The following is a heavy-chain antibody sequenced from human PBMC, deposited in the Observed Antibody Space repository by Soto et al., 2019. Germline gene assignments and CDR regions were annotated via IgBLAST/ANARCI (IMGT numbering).Heavy chain of an antibody. CDR1: GGSISSDDYY. J-gene: IGHJ4*01. Sequence: SETLSLTCNVSGGSISSDDYYWSWIRQPPGKGLEWIGYIYHSGSSYYNPSLQSRVTISIDTSKNQLSLKLSSVTAADSAVYYCARGVLHWGQGTLVTVSS. CDR3: ARGVLH. CDR2: IYHSGSS. V-gene: IGHV4-30-4*01.